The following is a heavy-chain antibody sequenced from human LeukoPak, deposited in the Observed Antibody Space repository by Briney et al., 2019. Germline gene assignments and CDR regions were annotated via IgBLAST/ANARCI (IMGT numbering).Heavy chain of an antibody. CDR3: VNAITLPD. CDR2: IKQDGSRQ. Sequence: GGSLRLSCTASGIIFKNFWMSWVCQAPGKGLEWVANIKQDGSRQFYVDSVKGRFTISRDNAKSSMYLQMNNLRVEDTAVYYCVNAITLPDWGQGTLVTVSS. CDR1: GIIFKNFW. D-gene: IGHD3-10*01. V-gene: IGHV3-7*01. J-gene: IGHJ4*02.